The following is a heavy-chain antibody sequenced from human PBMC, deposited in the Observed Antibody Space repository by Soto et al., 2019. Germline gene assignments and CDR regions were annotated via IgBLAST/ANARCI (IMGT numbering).Heavy chain of an antibody. CDR1: GGSISSGDYY. V-gene: IGHV4-30-4*01. Sequence: TSETLSLTCTVSGGSISSGDYYWSWIRQPPGKGLEWIGYIYYSGSTYYNPSLKSRVTISVDTSKNQFSLKLSSVTAADTAVYYCARLTMVRGVSFDYXXQGTLVTXSS. D-gene: IGHD3-10*01. CDR3: ARLTMVRGVSFDY. CDR2: IYYSGST. J-gene: IGHJ4*02.